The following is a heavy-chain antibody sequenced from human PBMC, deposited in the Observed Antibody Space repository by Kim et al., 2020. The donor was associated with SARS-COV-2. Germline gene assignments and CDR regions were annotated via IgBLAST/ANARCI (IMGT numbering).Heavy chain of an antibody. Sequence: SETLSLTCTVSGGSISSYYWSWIRQPPGKGLEWIGYIYYSGSTNYNPSLKSRVTISVDTSKNQFSLKLSSVTAADTAVYYCARDVGYSSSSDYYYGMDVWGQGTTVTVSS. CDR2: IYYSGST. CDR1: GGSISSYY. D-gene: IGHD6-6*01. V-gene: IGHV4-59*01. CDR3: ARDVGYSSSSDYYYGMDV. J-gene: IGHJ6*02.